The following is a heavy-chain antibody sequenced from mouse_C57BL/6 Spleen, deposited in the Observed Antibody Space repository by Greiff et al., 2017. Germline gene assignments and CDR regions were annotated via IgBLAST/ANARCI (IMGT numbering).Heavy chain of an antibody. CDR2: ILPGSGST. J-gene: IGHJ2*01. CDR1: GYTFTGYW. Sequence: QVQLQQSGAELMKPGASVKLSCKATGYTFTGYWIEWVKQRPGHGLEWIGEILPGSGSTNYNAKFKGKATFTADTSSNTAYLQLSSLTTEDSSIGYCATTCNPYCFDYWGQGTTLTVSA. D-gene: IGHD2-1*01. CDR3: ATTCNPYCFDY. V-gene: IGHV1-9*01.